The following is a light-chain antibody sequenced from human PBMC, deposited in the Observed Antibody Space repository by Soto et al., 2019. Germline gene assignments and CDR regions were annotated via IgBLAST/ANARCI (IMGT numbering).Light chain of an antibody. V-gene: IGLV1-44*01. CDR2: VNN. CDR1: TSNIGINT. Sequence: QSVLTQPPSASGTPGQRVTISCSGGTSNIGINTVNWYQHLPGTAPKLLIYVNNQRPSGVPDRFSGSTSGTSASLAISGLQSEDEADYYCAAWDYSLNGYVFGSGTKLTVL. CDR3: AAWDYSLNGYV. J-gene: IGLJ1*01.